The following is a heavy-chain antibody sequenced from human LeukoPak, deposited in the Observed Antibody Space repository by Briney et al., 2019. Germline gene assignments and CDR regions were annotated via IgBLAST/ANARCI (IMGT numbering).Heavy chain of an antibody. CDR1: GYTFTSYD. J-gene: IGHJ4*02. Sequence: VSVKVSCKASGYTFTSYDINWVRQATGQGLEWMGWMNPNSGNTGYAQKFQGRVTITRNASISTAYMELSSLRSEGTAVYYCARGGRANYYDSSGPTEFFFDYWGQGTLVTVSS. V-gene: IGHV1-8*03. D-gene: IGHD3-22*01. CDR2: MNPNSGNT. CDR3: ARGGRANYYDSSGPTEFFFDY.